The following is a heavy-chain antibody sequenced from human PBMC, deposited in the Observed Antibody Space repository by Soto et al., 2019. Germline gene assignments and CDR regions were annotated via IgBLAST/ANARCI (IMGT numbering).Heavy chain of an antibody. CDR1: ESTVSRDW. Sequence: EVHLVESGGGLVQTGGSLRLSCAIFESTVSRDWMNWVRQAPGKGLEWVAHINQDGSEKYYVDSVKGRFTISRDNAKNSLYLQMNSLRPADTAMYYCSGGVGEAFWGQGTLVTVSS. J-gene: IGHJ4*02. CDR3: SGGVGEAF. CDR2: INQDGSEK. V-gene: IGHV3-7*04. D-gene: IGHD1-26*01.